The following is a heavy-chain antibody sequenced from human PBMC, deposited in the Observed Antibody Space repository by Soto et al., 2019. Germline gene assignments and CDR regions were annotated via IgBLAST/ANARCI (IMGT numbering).Heavy chain of an antibody. D-gene: IGHD1-26*01. J-gene: IGHJ5*02. Sequence: QVQLVESGGGVVQPGRSLRLSCAASGFTFSSYGMHWVRQAPGKGLEWVAVISYDGSNKYYADSVKGRFTISRDNSKNTLYLQMNSLRAEDTAVYYCGKDREWEVYWFDPWGQGTLVTVSS. CDR3: GKDREWEVYWFDP. CDR2: ISYDGSNK. CDR1: GFTFSSYG. V-gene: IGHV3-30*18.